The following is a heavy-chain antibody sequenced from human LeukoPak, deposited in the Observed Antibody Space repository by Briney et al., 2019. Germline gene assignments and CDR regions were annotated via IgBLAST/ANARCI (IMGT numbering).Heavy chain of an antibody. Sequence: SVKVSCKASGGTFSSYAISWVRQAPGQGLEWMGGIIPIFGTPNYAQKFQGRVTITTDESTSTAYMELSSLRSEDTAVYYCARGTRDCTSTSCYNYWGQGTLVTVSS. J-gene: IGHJ4*02. CDR2: IIPIFGTP. CDR1: GGTFSSYA. V-gene: IGHV1-69*05. D-gene: IGHD2-2*02. CDR3: ARGTRDCTSTSCYNY.